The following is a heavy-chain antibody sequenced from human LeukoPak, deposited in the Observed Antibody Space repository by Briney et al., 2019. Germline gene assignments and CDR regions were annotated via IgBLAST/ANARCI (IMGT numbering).Heavy chain of an antibody. Sequence: PGRSLRLSCAASGFTFSTYAMTWVRQAPGKGLEWVSGISGSGSNTYYADSKKGRFTISRDNSKNMLYLQMNSLRAEDTAVYYCAKGSSLEVVVTPIDYWGQGTLVTVSS. CDR1: GFTFSTYA. V-gene: IGHV3-23*01. J-gene: IGHJ4*02. CDR2: ISGSGSNT. CDR3: AKGSSLEVVVTPIDY. D-gene: IGHD3-22*01.